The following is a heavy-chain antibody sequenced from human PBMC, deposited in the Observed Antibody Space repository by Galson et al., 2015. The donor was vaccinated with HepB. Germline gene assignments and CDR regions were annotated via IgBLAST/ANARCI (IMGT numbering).Heavy chain of an antibody. CDR3: ARPQLVESIFDY. D-gene: IGHD6-6*01. CDR2: ISSSSSYI. Sequence: SLRLSCAASGFTFSSYSMNWVRQAPGKGLEWVSSISSSSSYIYYADSVKGRFTISRDNAKNSLYLQMNSLRAEDTAVYYCARPQLVESIFDYWGQGTLVTVSS. CDR1: GFTFSSYS. V-gene: IGHV3-21*01. J-gene: IGHJ4*02.